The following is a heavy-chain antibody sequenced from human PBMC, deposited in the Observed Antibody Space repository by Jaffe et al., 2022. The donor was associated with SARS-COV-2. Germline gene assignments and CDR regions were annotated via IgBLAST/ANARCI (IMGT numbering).Heavy chain of an antibody. V-gene: IGHV3-48*03. Sequence: EVQLVESGGGLVQPGGSLRLSCAASGFTFSSYEMNWVRQAPGKGLEWVSYISSSGSTIYYADSVKGRFTISRDNAKNSLYLQMNSLRAEDTAVYYCARDHPAAIGRAFDYWGQGTLVTVSS. CDR2: ISSSGSTI. D-gene: IGHD2-2*01. J-gene: IGHJ4*02. CDR3: ARDHPAAIGRAFDY. CDR1: GFTFSSYE.